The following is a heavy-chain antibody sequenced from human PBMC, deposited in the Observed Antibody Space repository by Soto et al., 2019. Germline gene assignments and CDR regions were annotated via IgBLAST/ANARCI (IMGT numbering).Heavy chain of an antibody. CDR3: VKNFSPSGYYGLDV. CDR2: ISFDGSNR. D-gene: IGHD3-3*01. Sequence: GGSLRLSCAASGFTFSSYAMHWVRQAPGKGLDWVAVISFDGSNRYYADSVKGRFTISRDNSKNTLYLQMNSLRGEDTTVYYCVKNFSPSGYYGLDVWGQGTTVTVSS. V-gene: IGHV3-30*18. J-gene: IGHJ6*02. CDR1: GFTFSSYA.